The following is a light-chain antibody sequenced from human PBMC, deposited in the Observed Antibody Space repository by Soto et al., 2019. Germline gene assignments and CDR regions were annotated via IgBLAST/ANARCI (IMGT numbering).Light chain of an antibody. V-gene: IGLV2-14*01. CDR1: SSDVGGYNY. CDR3: SSYTSSSTQV. J-gene: IGLJ1*01. Sequence: QSVLTQPASVSGSPGQSITISCTGTSSDVGGYNYVSWYQQHPGKAPKLMIYDVSNRPSGVSNRCSGSKSGNTASLTISGVQAEDEADYYCSSYTSSSTQVFGSGSKVTVL. CDR2: DVS.